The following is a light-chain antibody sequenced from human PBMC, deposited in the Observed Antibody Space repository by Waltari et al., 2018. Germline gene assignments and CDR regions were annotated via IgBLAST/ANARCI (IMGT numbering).Light chain of an antibody. CDR3: QKYNTALPELT. CDR1: QGIGNN. J-gene: IGKJ4*01. V-gene: IGKV1-27*01. Sequence: DIQMTQSPSSLSASVGVRVTITCRASQGIGNNLVWYQQKPGKVPKVLIYAASTLQSGVPSRFSGSGSGTDFTLTISSLQPEDVATYYCQKYNTALPELTFGGGTKVEIK. CDR2: AAS.